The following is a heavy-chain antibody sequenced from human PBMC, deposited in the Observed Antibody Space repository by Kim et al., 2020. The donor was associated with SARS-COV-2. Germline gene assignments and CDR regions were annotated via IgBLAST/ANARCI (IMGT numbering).Heavy chain of an antibody. Sequence: GRFTISRDNAKNSLYLQKNSLVAEDTAVYYCAREKGEMATNYYYYYGMDVWGQGTTVTVSS. V-gene: IGHV3-11*06. CDR3: AREKGEMATNYYYYYGMDV. D-gene: IGHD5-12*01. J-gene: IGHJ6*02.